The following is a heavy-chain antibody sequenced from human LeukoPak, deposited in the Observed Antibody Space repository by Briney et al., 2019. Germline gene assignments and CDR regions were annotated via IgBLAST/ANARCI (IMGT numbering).Heavy chain of an antibody. J-gene: IGHJ3*02. V-gene: IGHV1-3*04. CDR3: ARDYYDSSGYYYGSAFDI. CDR2: INTGNGNR. Sequence: GASVKVSCKASGYTFTSYTIHWVRQAPGQRLEWMGWINTGNGNRKYSQEFQDRVTITRDTSASTAYMELSSLRSDDTAVYYCARDYYDSSGYYYGSAFDIWGQGTMVTVSS. D-gene: IGHD3-22*01. CDR1: GYTFTSYT.